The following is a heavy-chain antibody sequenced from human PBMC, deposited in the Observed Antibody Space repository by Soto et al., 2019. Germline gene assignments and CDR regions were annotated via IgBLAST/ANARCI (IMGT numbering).Heavy chain of an antibody. CDR3: ARGRKAGYSSSGWVSYYGMDV. V-gene: IGHV4-34*01. CDR1: GGSFSGYY. Sequence: SETLSLTCAVYGGSFSGYYWSWIRQPPGKGLGWIGEINHSGSTNYNPSLKSRVTISVDTSKNQFSLKLSSVTAADTAVYYCARGRKAGYSSSGWVSYYGMDVWGQGTTVTVSS. CDR2: INHSGST. J-gene: IGHJ6*02. D-gene: IGHD6-6*01.